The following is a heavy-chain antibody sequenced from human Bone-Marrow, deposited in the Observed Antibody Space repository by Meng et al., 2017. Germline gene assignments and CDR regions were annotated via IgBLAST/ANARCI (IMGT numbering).Heavy chain of an antibody. CDR1: GYNFPDYY. J-gene: IGHJ4*01. V-gene: IGHV1-2*06. Sequence: ASVKVSCKPSGYNFPDYYIHWVRRAPGQGLEWMGRINPKSGDTHYAQKFQARVTMTGDTSISTAYMELSGLRSDDTAMYYCARDEDISAAGKLFGDYWGQRTLVPVLL. CDR2: INPKSGDT. D-gene: IGHD6-25*01. CDR3: ARDEDISAAGKLFGDY.